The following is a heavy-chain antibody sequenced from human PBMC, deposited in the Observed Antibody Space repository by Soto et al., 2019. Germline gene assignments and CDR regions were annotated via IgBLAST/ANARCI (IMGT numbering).Heavy chain of an antibody. CDR3: VRGTISAPGKDY. V-gene: IGHV3-7*01. CDR2: TNQDESEK. CDR1: GFTFSNYW. J-gene: IGHJ4*02. D-gene: IGHD6-13*01. Sequence: GGSLRLSCAASGFTFSNYWMSWVRQAPGKGLEWVANTNQDESEKYCVDSVKGRFTVSRDNAKNSLYLQMNSLRVEDTAVYYCVRGTISAPGKDYWGQGTLVTVSS.